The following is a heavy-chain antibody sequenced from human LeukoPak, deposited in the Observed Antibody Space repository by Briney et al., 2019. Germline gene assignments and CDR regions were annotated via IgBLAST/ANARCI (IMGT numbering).Heavy chain of an antibody. CDR2: ISSSSSYI. CDR3: ARDSDIKIFGVVLKSFDY. D-gene: IGHD3-3*01. J-gene: IGHJ4*02. Sequence: PGGSLRLSCAASGFTFSSYSMNWVRQAPGKGLEWVSSISSSSSYIYYADSVKGRFTISRDNAKNSLYLQMNSLRAEDTAVYYCARDSDIKIFGVVLKSFDYWGQGTLVTVSS. V-gene: IGHV3-21*01. CDR1: GFTFSSYS.